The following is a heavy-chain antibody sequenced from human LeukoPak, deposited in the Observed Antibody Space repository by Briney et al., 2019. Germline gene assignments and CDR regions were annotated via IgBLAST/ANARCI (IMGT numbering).Heavy chain of an antibody. CDR2: ISSNGGST. CDR3: ARDRDGSGSSPLGY. J-gene: IGHJ4*02. CDR1: GFTFSSYA. V-gene: IGHV3-64*01. Sequence: GSLRLSCAASGFTFSSYAMNWVRQAPGKGLEYVSAISSNGGSTYYANSVKGRFTISRDNSKNTLYLQMGSLRAEDMAVYYCARDRDGSGSSPLGYWGQGTLVTVSS. D-gene: IGHD3-10*01.